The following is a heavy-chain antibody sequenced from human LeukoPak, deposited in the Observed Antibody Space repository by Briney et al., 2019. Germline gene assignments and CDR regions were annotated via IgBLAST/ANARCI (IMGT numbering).Heavy chain of an antibody. CDR3: AKDTERGYSYGYPDY. Sequence: GGSLRLSCAASGFTFSSYAMSWVRQAPGKGLEWVSAISGSGGSTYYADSVKGRFTIPRDNSKNTLYLQMNSLRAEDTAVYYCAKDTERGYSYGYPDYWGQGTLVTVSS. D-gene: IGHD5-18*01. CDR2: ISGSGGST. CDR1: GFTFSSYA. V-gene: IGHV3-23*01. J-gene: IGHJ4*02.